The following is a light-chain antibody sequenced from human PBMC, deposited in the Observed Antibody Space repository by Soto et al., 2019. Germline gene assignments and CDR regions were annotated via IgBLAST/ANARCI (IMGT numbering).Light chain of an antibody. CDR3: QQSFGTTWT. V-gene: IGKV1-39*01. CDR2: AAS. Sequence: DIQMTQSPSALSASVGDTVTITCRAXXXXXXXLNWYQQDPGKAPKLLISAASSLQSGVPPRFSGSGYGTDFSLTISSXQPEDFATYYCQQSFGTTWTFGQGTRV. J-gene: IGKJ1*01. CDR1: XXXXXX.